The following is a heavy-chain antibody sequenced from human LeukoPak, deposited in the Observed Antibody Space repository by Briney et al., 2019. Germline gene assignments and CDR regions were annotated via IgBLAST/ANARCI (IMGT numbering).Heavy chain of an antibody. J-gene: IGHJ6*03. CDR1: GFTFSSFE. D-gene: IGHD2-15*01. CDR2: ISSGGSTI. CDR3: ARACSGGSCYWNYYYYMDV. Sequence: PGGSLRLSCAASGFTFSSFEMKWVRQAPGKGLEWVSYISSGGSTIYYADSVKGRFTISRDNAKNSLYLQMNSLRAEDTAVYYCARACSGGSCYWNYYYYMDVWGKGTTVTVSS. V-gene: IGHV3-48*03.